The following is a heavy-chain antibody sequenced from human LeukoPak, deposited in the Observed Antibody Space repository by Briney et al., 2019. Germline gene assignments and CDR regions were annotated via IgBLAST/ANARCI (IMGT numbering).Heavy chain of an antibody. CDR3: ATGSSYTAGELDY. D-gene: IGHD3-10*01. CDR2: IYYSGTT. V-gene: IGHV4-59*02. Sequence: SETLSLTCTLCGGSVSNYYWSCLRHAPGEGLDGSGYIYYSGTTIYSPYLKGRVTMSLDTSKNQFSLRLSSVTAADTAVYYCATGSSYTAGELDYWGQGYLVTVSS. J-gene: IGHJ4*02. CDR1: GGSVSNYY.